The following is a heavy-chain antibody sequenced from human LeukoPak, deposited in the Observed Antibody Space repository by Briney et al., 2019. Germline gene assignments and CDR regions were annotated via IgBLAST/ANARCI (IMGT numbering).Heavy chain of an antibody. D-gene: IGHD6-19*01. CDR3: ARPIKRGGWYNVGY. J-gene: IGHJ4*02. CDR1: GGSISSSSYY. Sequence: SETLSLTCTVSGGSISSSSYYWGWIRQPPGKGLEWIGSIYYSGSTYYNPSLKSRVTISVDTSKNQFSLKLSSVTAADTAVYYCARPIKRGGWYNVGYWGQGTLVTVSS. CDR2: IYYSGST. V-gene: IGHV4-39*01.